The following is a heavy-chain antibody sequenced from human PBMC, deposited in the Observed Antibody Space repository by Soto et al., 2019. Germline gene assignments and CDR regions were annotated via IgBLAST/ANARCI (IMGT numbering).Heavy chain of an antibody. V-gene: IGHV3-23*01. CDR3: ANGRATYGLLTHDY. CDR1: GFSFRNYA. CDR2: LTGSSSNT. J-gene: IGHJ4*02. D-gene: IGHD3-9*01. Sequence: PGGSLRLYCAASGFSFRNYAMGWVRQDTGKGLEWISTLTGSSSNTYYADSVKGRFAISRDNSRNTLYLQMHSLTAEDTAVYYCANGRATYGLLTHDYWGQGTLVTVSS.